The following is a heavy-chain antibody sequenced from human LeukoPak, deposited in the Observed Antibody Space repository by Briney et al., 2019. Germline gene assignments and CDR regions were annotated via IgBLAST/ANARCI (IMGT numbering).Heavy chain of an antibody. V-gene: IGHV3-33*01. CDR1: GFTFSNYG. CDR3: ARALEGYCSSTSCSQGFDY. J-gene: IGHJ4*02. D-gene: IGHD2-2*01. Sequence: GGSLRLSCAASGFTFSNYGMHWVRQAPGKGLEWVAVIWYDGSNKYYADSVKGRFTISRDNAKNSLYLQMNSLRAEDTAVYYCARALEGYCSSTSCSQGFDYWGQGTLVTVSS. CDR2: IWYDGSNK.